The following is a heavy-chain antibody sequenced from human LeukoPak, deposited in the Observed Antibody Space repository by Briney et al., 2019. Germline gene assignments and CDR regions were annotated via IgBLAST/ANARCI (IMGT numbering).Heavy chain of an antibody. Sequence: SETLSLTCTVSGGSISSGGYYWSWIRQHPGKGLEWIGYIYYSGITHYNPSLKSRLTISEDTSKNQFSLKLNSVTAADTAVYYCAREALGYCRSTSCHRSLDYWGQGTLVTVSS. CDR1: GGSISSGGYY. CDR3: AREALGYCRSTSCHRSLDY. D-gene: IGHD2-2*01. CDR2: IYYSGIT. V-gene: IGHV4-31*03. J-gene: IGHJ4*02.